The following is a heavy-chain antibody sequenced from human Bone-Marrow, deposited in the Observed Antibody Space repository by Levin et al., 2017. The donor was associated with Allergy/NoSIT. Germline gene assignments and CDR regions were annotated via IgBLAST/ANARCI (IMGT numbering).Heavy chain of an antibody. D-gene: IGHD4-17*01. J-gene: IGHJ4*02. CDR1: GFTFTSHA. CDR3: AKGRVTIHTFYLDH. Sequence: PGGSLRLSCVASGFTFTSHAMTWVRQAPGRGLEWVSSISGSVGRTYYADSVKGRFRISRDNSKNTLYLQIDSPRAEDTAVYYCAKGRVTIHTFYLDHWGQGSLVTVSS. CDR2: ISGSVGRT. V-gene: IGHV3-23*01.